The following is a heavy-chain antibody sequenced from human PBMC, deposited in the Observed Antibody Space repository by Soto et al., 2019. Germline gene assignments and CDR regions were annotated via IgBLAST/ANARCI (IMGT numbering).Heavy chain of an antibody. J-gene: IGHJ3*02. CDR1: GYTFTSYA. V-gene: IGHV1-3*01. D-gene: IGHD3-3*01. CDR3: ARDRIFGVVISDAFEI. CDR2: INAGNGNT. Sequence: GASVKVSCKASGYTFTSYAMHWVRQAPGXRLEWMGWINAGNGNTKYSQKFQGRVTITGDTSASTAYMELSSLRSEDTAVYYCARDRIFGVVISDAFEIWGQGKMGTVSS.